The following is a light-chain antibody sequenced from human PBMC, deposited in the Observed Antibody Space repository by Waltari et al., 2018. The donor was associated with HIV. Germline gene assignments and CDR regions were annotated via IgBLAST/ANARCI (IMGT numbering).Light chain of an antibody. V-gene: IGLV3-21*02. Sequence: SYVLTQSPSVSVALGQTASIACGGNNIWSNSVHWYQPKPGQAPALFIYDDRDRPSGIPERFSGSNSGHTATLGIGRVEAGDEADYYCQVWESSSDHVVIGGGTKLTV. CDR3: QVWESSSDHVV. CDR2: DDR. CDR1: NIWSNS. J-gene: IGLJ2*01.